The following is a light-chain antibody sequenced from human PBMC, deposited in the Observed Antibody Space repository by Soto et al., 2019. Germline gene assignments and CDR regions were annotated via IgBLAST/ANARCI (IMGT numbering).Light chain of an antibody. J-gene: IGLJ1*01. Sequence: QSALTQPASVSGSPGQSIAISCTGTSSDVGNYNLVSWYQQHSGKAHKLMIYEGTKRPSGVSDRFSGSKSGNTASLTISGLQAEDEADYYCCSYASTGTYVFGTGTKVTVL. CDR2: EGT. CDR1: SSDVGNYNL. CDR3: CSYASTGTYV. V-gene: IGLV2-23*01.